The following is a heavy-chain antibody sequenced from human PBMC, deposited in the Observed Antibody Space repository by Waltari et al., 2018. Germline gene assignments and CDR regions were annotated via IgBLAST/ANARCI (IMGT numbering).Heavy chain of an antibody. D-gene: IGHD6-13*01. V-gene: IGHV4-59*01. J-gene: IGHJ4*02. CDR2: IYYSGGT. CDR3: ARTGAAAAGPV. Sequence: QLQLQESGPGLVKPSETLSLTCTVSGGSIRSYYWSWIRQPPGKGLEWIGYIYYSGGTNYNPSLKSRVTISVDTSKNQFSLKLSSVTAADTAVYYCARTGAAAAGPVWGQGTLVTVSS. CDR1: GGSIRSYY.